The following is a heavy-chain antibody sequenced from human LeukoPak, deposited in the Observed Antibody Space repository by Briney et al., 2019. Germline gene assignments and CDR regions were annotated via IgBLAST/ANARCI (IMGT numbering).Heavy chain of an antibody. CDR2: IYYSESA. Sequence: SETLSLTCTVSGGSISSYFWNWIRQPPGKGLEWIGYIYYSESAIYNPSLKSRVTLSVDTSKNQFSLKLSSVTAADTAVYYCARGRKLDTYYYYYYMDVWGKGTTVTVSS. J-gene: IGHJ6*03. D-gene: IGHD6-6*01. CDR3: ARGRKLDTYYYYYYMDV. V-gene: IGHV4-59*01. CDR1: GGSISSYF.